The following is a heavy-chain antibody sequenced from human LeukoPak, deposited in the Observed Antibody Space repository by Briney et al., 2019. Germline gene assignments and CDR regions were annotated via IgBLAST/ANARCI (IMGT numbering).Heavy chain of an antibody. CDR1: GGTFSSYA. CDR3: ARDLPNYYDSSGYYLTFDY. D-gene: IGHD3-22*01. V-gene: IGHV1-69*13. CDR2: IIPIFGTA. Sequence: GASVKVSCKASGGTFSSYAISWVRQAPGQGLEWMGGIIPIFGTANYAQKFQGRVTITVDESTSTAYMELSSLRSADTAVYYCARDLPNYYDSSGYYLTFDYWGQGTLVTVSS. J-gene: IGHJ4*02.